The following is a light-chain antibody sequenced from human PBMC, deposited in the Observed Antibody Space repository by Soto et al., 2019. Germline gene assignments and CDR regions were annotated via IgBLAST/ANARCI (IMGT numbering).Light chain of an antibody. CDR3: QQRSNWRIT. J-gene: IGKJ5*01. Sequence: IVLTQSPATLSVSPGERATLSCRASQSVSSYLAWYQQKPGQAPRLLIYDASNRATGIPARFSGSGSGTDFTLTISSLEPEDFAVYYCQQRSNWRITFGQGTRLEIK. V-gene: IGKV3-11*01. CDR2: DAS. CDR1: QSVSSY.